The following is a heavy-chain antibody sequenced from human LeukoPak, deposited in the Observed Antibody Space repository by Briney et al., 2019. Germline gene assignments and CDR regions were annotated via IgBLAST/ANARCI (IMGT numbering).Heavy chain of an antibody. CDR1: GGSISSSSYY. V-gene: IGHV4-39*07. CDR2: IDYSGST. CDR3: ARDRRGWYGEDH. D-gene: IGHD6-19*01. J-gene: IGHJ4*02. Sequence: PSETLSLTCTVSGGSISSSSYYWGWLRQPPGKGLEWIGSIDYSGSTHYNPSLKSRVTISLDTSKNQFSLKVSSVTAADTAVYYCARDRRGWYGEDHWGQGTLVTVSS.